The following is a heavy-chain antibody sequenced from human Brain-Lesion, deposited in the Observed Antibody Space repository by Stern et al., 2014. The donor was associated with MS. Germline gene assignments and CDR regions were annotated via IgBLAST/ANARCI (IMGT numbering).Heavy chain of an antibody. J-gene: IGHJ5*02. CDR3: AKDGPALVTNWFDP. V-gene: IGHV1-69*06. CDR2: IIPIFGSP. Sequence: QLVQSGPEVKKPGSSVQVSCKASGGTFGTYPITWLRQAPGQGLEWMGRIIPIFGSPNYSQKFQGRVTITADRSTTTVYMKLSSLKSDDAAVYYCAKDGPALVTNWFDPWGRGTLVTVSS. D-gene: IGHD5-18*01. CDR1: GGTFGTYP.